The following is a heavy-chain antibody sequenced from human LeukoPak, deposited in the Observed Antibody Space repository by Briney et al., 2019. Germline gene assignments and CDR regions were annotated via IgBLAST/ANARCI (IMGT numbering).Heavy chain of an antibody. J-gene: IGHJ4*02. CDR1: GFTFSSYA. CDR2: ISGSGGST. D-gene: IGHD3-22*01. V-gene: IGHV3-23*01. CDR3: ARPEVGYYSSFDY. Sequence: GGSLRLSCAASGFTFSSYAMSWVRQAPGKGLEWVSAISGSGGSTYYADSVKGRFTISRDNSKNTLYLQMNSLRADDTAVYYCARPEVGYYSSFDYWGQGTLVTVSS.